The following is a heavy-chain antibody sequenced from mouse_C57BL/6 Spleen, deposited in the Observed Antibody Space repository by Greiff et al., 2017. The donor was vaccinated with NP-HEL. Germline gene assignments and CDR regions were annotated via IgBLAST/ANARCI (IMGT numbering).Heavy chain of an antibody. D-gene: IGHD2-2*01. CDR2: IWTGGGT. CDR3: ARNYGWTRPWYFDV. Sequence: VKVVESGPGLVAPSQSLSITCTVSGFSLTSYAISWVRQPPGKGLEWLGVIWTGGGTNYNSALKSRLSISKDNSKSQVFLKMNSLQTDDTARYYCARNYGWTRPWYFDVWGTGTTVTVSS. J-gene: IGHJ1*03. CDR1: GFSLTSYA. V-gene: IGHV2-9-1*01.